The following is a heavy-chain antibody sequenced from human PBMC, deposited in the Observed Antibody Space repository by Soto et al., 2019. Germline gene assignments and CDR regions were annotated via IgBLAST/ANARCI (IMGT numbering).Heavy chain of an antibody. CDR1: GYSFTSYW. Sequence: PRESLKISCKGSGYSFTSYWISWVRQMPGKGLEWMGRIDPSDSYTNYSPSFQGHVTISADKSISTAYLQWSSLKASDTAMYYCARPGGIAVAAHYYYYGMDVWGQGTTVTVSS. CDR3: ARPGGIAVAAHYYYYGMDV. V-gene: IGHV5-10-1*01. D-gene: IGHD6-19*01. J-gene: IGHJ6*02. CDR2: IDPSDSYT.